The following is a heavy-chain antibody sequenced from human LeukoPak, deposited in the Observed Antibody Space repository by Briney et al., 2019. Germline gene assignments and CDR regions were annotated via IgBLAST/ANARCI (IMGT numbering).Heavy chain of an antibody. D-gene: IGHD6-13*01. CDR2: ISSSSSYI. CDR3: ARDRESSSWFDY. V-gene: IGHV3-21*01. J-gene: IGHJ4*02. CDR1: GFTFSSYA. Sequence: GGSLRLSCAASGFTFSSYAMSWVRQAPGKGLEWVSSISSSSSYIYYADSVKGRFTISRDNAKNSLYLQMNSLRAEDTAVYYCARDRESSSWFDYWGQGTLVTVSS.